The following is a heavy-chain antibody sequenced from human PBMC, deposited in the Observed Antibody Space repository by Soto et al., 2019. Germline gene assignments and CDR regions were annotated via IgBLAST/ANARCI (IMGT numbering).Heavy chain of an antibody. CDR1: GYTFTSYA. CDR2: INAGNGNT. CDR3: ARGDDHGWFDP. V-gene: IGHV1-3*01. J-gene: IGHJ5*02. Sequence: ASVKVSCKASGYTFTSYAMHWVRQAHGQRLEWIGWINAGNGNTKYSPEFQGRVTITRDTSASTAYMELSSLRSEDTAVYYCARGDDHGWFDPWGQVTLVTVSS. D-gene: IGHD1-1*01.